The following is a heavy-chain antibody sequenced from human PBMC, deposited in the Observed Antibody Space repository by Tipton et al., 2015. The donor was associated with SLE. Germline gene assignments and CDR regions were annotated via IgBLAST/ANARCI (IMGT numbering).Heavy chain of an antibody. CDR1: GFTFSSYG. D-gene: IGHD2-15*01. J-gene: IGHJ4*02. CDR2: ISGSGGST. V-gene: IGHV3-23*01. Sequence: SLRLSCAASGFTFSSYGMHWVRQAPGKGLEWVSAISGSGGSTYYADSVKGRFTISRDNSKNTLYLQMNSLRAEDTAVYYCAKDYCSGGSCYGLDYWGQGTLVTVSS. CDR3: AKDYCSGGSCYGLDY.